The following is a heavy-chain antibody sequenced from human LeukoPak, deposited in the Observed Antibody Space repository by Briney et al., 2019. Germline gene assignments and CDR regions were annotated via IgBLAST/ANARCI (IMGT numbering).Heavy chain of an antibody. V-gene: IGHV3-74*01. CDR1: GFTVSSNY. D-gene: IGHD5-18*01. J-gene: IGHJ3*02. CDR2: SSTDGSRT. CDR3: AREETATADAFDI. Sequence: GGSLRLSCAASGFTVSSNYMNWVRQAPGEGLVWVSRSSTDGSRTSYADSVKGRFTISRDNAKNKLYLQMNSLRAEDTAVYYCAREETATADAFDIWGQGTMVTVSS.